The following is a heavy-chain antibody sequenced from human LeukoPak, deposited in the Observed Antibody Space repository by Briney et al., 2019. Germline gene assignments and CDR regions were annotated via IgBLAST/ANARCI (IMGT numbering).Heavy chain of an antibody. V-gene: IGHV1-46*01. D-gene: IGHD3-3*01. Sequence: GASVKVSCKASGYTFIRHYLHWVRQAPGQGLAWMGIINPSGCCTSYAQKFQGRVTMTRHMSRRTVYMERSSLRSEDTAGYYCARGGFAIFGVVNPAEYFQHWGQGTLVTVSS. J-gene: IGHJ1*01. CDR1: GYTFIRHY. CDR3: ARGGFAIFGVVNPAEYFQH. CDR2: INPSGCCT.